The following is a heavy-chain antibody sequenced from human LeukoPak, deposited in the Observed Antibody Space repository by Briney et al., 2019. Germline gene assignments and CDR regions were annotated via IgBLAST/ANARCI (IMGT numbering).Heavy chain of an antibody. CDR2: INTNTGNP. CDR3: ARAGGGYSYGWSYYYYYYMDV. CDR1: GYTFTSYD. V-gene: IGHV7-4-1*02. J-gene: IGHJ6*03. D-gene: IGHD5-18*01. Sequence: GASVKVSCKASGYTFTSYDINWVRQATGQGLEWMGWINTNTGNPTYAQGFTGRFVFSLDTSVSTAYLQISSLKAEDTAVYYCARAGGGYSYGWSYYYYYYMDVWGKGTTVTVSS.